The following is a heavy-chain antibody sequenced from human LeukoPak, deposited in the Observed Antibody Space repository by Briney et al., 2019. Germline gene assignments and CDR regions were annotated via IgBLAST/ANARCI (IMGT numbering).Heavy chain of an antibody. Sequence: PGGSLRLSRAASGFTFDDYAMHWVRQAPGKGLEWVSGISWNSGSINYADSVKGRFTISRDNAKNSLYLQMNSLRTEDTALYYCAKPYGSGNYYNPLDYWGQGTLVTVSS. CDR1: GFTFDDYA. CDR2: ISWNSGSI. D-gene: IGHD3-10*01. V-gene: IGHV3-9*01. J-gene: IGHJ4*02. CDR3: AKPYGSGNYYNPLDY.